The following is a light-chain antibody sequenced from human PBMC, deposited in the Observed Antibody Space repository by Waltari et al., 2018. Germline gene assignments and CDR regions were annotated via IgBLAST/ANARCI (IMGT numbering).Light chain of an antibody. CDR3: QQYDNSLGT. CDR1: QSIRSN. J-gene: IGKJ1*01. Sequence: EMVMTQSPATLSVFPGERATLSCRSSQSIRSNLAWYQHKPGQAPRPLIYGASTRATGIPARFSGSGSGTEFTLTISSLQSEDFAVYFCQQYDNSLGTFGQGTKVEIK. V-gene: IGKV3-15*01. CDR2: GAS.